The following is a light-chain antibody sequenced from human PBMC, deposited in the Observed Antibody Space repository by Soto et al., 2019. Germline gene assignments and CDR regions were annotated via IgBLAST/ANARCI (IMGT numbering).Light chain of an antibody. CDR2: AAS. J-gene: IGKJ4*01. Sequence: DFQMTQSPSSVVASVGDRVTITCRASQGIGRWLAWYQQKPGKAPMLLIYAASSLQSGVPSRFSGGGAGTAFTLTISSLQPEDFATYHCQQANSFPPTFGGGTKVEIQ. V-gene: IGKV1D-12*01. CDR1: QGIGRW. CDR3: QQANSFPPT.